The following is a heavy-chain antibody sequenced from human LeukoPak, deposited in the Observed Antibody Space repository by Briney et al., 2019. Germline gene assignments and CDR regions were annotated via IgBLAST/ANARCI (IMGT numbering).Heavy chain of an antibody. CDR2: IKQERSEK. D-gene: IGHD2-21*01. Sequence: GGSLRLSCAASGFTFSSYCMSWVRQAPGKGLEWGANIKQERSEKYYVDSVKGRFTISRDNAKNSLYLQMNSLRAEDTAVYYCARVEVVMAAYFDYWGQETLVTVSS. V-gene: IGHV3-7*01. J-gene: IGHJ4*02. CDR3: ARVEVVMAAYFDY. CDR1: GFTFSSYC.